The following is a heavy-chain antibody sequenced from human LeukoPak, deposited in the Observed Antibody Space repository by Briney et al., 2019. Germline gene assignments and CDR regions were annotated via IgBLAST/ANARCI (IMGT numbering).Heavy chain of an antibody. J-gene: IGHJ6*02. CDR2: IIPIFGTA. CDR1: GGTFSCYA. V-gene: IGHV1-69*13. D-gene: IGHD3-22*01. CDR3: AEAGSQTYYYDSSGYPYYYYGMDV. Sequence: SVKVSCKASGGTFSCYAISWVRQAPGQGLEWMGGIIPIFGTANYAQKFQGRVTITADESTSTAYMELSSLRSEDTAVYYCAEAGSQTYYYDSSGYPYYYYGMDVWGQGTTVTVSS.